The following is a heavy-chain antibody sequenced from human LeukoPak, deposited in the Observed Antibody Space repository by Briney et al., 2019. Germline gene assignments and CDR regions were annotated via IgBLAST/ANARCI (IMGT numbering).Heavy chain of an antibody. CDR3: AKHRSTGDRPSRYVLYFDY. Sequence: PGGSLRLSCAASGFTFSSYAMSWVRQAPGKGLEWVSAISGSGGSTYYADSVKGRFTISRDNSKNTLYLQMNSLRAEDTAVYYCAKHRSTGDRPSRYVLYFDYWGQGTLVTVSS. CDR1: GFTFSSYA. CDR2: ISGSGGST. D-gene: IGHD7-27*01. V-gene: IGHV3-23*01. J-gene: IGHJ4*02.